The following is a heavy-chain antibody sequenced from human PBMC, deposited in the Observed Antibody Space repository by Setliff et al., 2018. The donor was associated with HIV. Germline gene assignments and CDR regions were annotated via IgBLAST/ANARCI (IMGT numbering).Heavy chain of an antibody. CDR1: GYTFTEYY. J-gene: IGHJ4*02. D-gene: IGHD1-26*01. CDR3: ARGSGSYWGY. CDR2: IYPNTGGT. Sequence: GASVKVSCKASGYTFTEYYIHWVRQAPGQGLEWMGWIYPNTGGTNYAQKFQGRVTMTRDTSISTAYMELSRLRSDDTAVYYCARGSGSYWGYWGQGTLVTVSS. V-gene: IGHV1-2*02.